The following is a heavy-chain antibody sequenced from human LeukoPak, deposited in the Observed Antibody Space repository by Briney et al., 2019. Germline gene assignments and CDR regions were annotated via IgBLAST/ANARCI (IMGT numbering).Heavy chain of an antibody. J-gene: IGHJ4*02. Sequence: GGSLRLSCAASGFDFRSNYMSWVRQAPGKGLEWVSVIYTGGFTYYADSVRGRFTISRDNSKNTLFLQMNSLRVEDTAVYYCARDRSSGIYYFDYWGQGTLVTVSS. CDR1: GFDFRSNY. CDR2: IYTGGFT. D-gene: IGHD3-3*02. CDR3: ARDRSSGIYYFDY. V-gene: IGHV3-66*01.